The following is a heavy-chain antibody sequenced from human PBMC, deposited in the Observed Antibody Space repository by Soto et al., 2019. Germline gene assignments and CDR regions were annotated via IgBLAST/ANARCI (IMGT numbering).Heavy chain of an antibody. Sequence: LRLSCAASGFTFSNAWMSWVRQAPGKGLEWVGRIKSKTDGGTTDYAAPVKGRFTISRDDSKNTLYLQMNSLKTENTAVYYCTTDRDIVVVPAALDAFDIWGQGKMVTVSS. CDR1: GFTFSNAW. V-gene: IGHV3-15*01. D-gene: IGHD2-2*01. CDR3: TTDRDIVVVPAALDAFDI. J-gene: IGHJ3*02. CDR2: IKSKTDGGTT.